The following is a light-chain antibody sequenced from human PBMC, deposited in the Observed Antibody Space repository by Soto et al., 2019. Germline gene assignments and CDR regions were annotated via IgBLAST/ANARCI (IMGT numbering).Light chain of an antibody. CDR3: QHYNNWPPYS. V-gene: IGKV3-15*01. Sequence: ETVMTQSPDTLSVSPGESATLSCRASQDVSTNLAWFHHKPGQTPRLVLYGASKRATGIPARFSGSGSRRHFTLTISSLQSEDFGVYYCQHYNNWPPYSFGQGTKVEIK. CDR1: QDVSTN. CDR2: GAS. J-gene: IGKJ2*03.